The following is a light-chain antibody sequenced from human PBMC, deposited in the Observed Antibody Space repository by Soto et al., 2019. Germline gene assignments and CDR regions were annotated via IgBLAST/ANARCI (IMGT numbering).Light chain of an antibody. CDR2: TTS. J-gene: IGKJ1*01. CDR1: QSISYY. CDR3: QQSYTTPWT. Sequence: DIQMTQSPSSLSASVGDRVTITCRASQSISYYLNWYQQKPGRAPRLLIYTTSSLQSGVPSKFSGSASGTDFTLTISSLQPEDFATYYCQQSYTTPWTFGQGTKVHI. V-gene: IGKV1-39*01.